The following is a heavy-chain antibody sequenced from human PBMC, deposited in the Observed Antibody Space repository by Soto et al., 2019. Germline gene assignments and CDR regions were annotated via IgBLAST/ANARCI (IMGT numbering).Heavy chain of an antibody. CDR3: ASFLRSSSSCYLFYGMDV. J-gene: IGHJ6*02. V-gene: IGHV1-2*02. D-gene: IGHD2-15*01. CDR1: GYTFTGYY. CDR2: INPNSGDT. Sequence: GASVKVSCKASGYTFTGYYMHWVRQGPGQGLEWMGWINPNSGDTKYVQEFQGRVTMTRDTSISTAYMELSRLRSDDTAVYYCASFLRSSSSCYLFYGMDVWGQGTTMTVYS.